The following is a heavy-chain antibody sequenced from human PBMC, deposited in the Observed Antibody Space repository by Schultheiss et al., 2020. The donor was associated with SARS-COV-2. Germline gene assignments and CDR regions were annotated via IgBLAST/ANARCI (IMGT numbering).Heavy chain of an antibody. CDR2: INHSGST. CDR1: GGSFSGYY. Sequence: SETLSLTCAVYGGSFSGYYWSWIRQPPGKGLEWIGEINHSGSTNYNPSLKSRVTISADTSRNQFSLKLRSVTAADTAVYYCARDLAFDAFDIWGQGTMVTVSS. CDR3: ARDLAFDAFDI. V-gene: IGHV4-34*01. J-gene: IGHJ3*02.